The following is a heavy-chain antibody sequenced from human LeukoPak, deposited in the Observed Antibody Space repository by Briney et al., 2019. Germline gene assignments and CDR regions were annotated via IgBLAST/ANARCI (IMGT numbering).Heavy chain of an antibody. CDR1: GGSISSYY. V-gene: IGHV4-4*07. CDR2: IYTSGST. CDR3: ARDMVRGVIKGRNWFDP. D-gene: IGHD3-10*01. Sequence: SETLSLTCTVSGGSISSYYWSWIRQPAGKGLEWIGRIYTSGSTNYNPSLKSRVTMSVDTSKNQFSLKLSSVTAADTVVYYCARDMVRGVIKGRNWFDPWGQGTLVTVSS. J-gene: IGHJ5*02.